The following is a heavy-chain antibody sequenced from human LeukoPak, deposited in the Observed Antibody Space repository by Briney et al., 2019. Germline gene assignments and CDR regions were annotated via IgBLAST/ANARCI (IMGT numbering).Heavy chain of an antibody. CDR2: INPASSGT. CDR3: ARQLGNYYRAFDY. Sequence: AASVKVSCKASGYTFTGHYIHWVRQAPGQGLEWVGWINPASSGTNFAQKFQGRVTMTWDMSTSTAHMELSSLTPDDAAVFYCARQLGNYYRAFDYWGQGTLVTVSS. V-gene: IGHV1-2*02. D-gene: IGHD1-26*01. CDR1: GYTFTGHY. J-gene: IGHJ4*02.